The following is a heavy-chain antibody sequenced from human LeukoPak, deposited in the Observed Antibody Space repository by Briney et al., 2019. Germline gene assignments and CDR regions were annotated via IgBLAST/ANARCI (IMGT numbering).Heavy chain of an antibody. CDR2: ISGSGGST. D-gene: IGHD3-9*01. CDR3: AKPTSYYILTGYSPYSD. J-gene: IGHJ4*02. V-gene: IGHV3-23*01. CDR1: GFTFSSYA. Sequence: GGSLRLSCAASGFTFSSYAMSWVRQAPGKGLEWVTAISGSGGSTYYADPVKGRFPISRDNSKKPLYLQMNSLRAEDTAVYYCAKPTSYYILTGYSPYSDWGQGTLVTVYS.